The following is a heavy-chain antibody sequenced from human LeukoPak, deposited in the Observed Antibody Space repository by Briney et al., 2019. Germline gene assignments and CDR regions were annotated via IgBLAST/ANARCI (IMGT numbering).Heavy chain of an antibody. V-gene: IGHV4-4*07. CDR3: ARGLDGSGSSRGVFDY. CDR2: IYTSGST. D-gene: IGHD6-6*01. CDR1: GCSISSYY. Sequence: SETLSLTCTVSGCSISSYYWSWIRQPPGKGLEWIGRIYTSGSTNYNPSLESRLTMSVDTSKNQFSLKLTSVTAADTAIYYCARGLDGSGSSRGVFDYWGQGTLVTVSS. J-gene: IGHJ4*02.